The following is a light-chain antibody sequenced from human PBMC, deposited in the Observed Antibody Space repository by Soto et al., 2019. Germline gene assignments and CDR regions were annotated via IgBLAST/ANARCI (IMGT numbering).Light chain of an antibody. CDR1: QSISIW. V-gene: IGKV1-5*03. Sequence: DIPLTQSPSTLSASVGDRVTITCRASQSISIWLAWYQLKPGKAPKLLNYNVSNLEGGVPSRISGSVSGTEFTLSVSSLMVNDVATYSCHRYSPYPSCTFGHGDKLE. J-gene: IGKJ1*01. CDR3: HRYSPYPSCT. CDR2: NVS.